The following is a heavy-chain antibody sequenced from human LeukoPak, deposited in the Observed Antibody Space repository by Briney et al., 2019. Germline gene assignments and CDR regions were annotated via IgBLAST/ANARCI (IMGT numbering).Heavy chain of an antibody. CDR1: GYTFTGYY. CDR2: INPNSGGT. D-gene: IGHD3-10*01. V-gene: IGHV1-2*02. J-gene: IGHJ4*02. CDR3: ARGGTGGGYFDY. Sequence: ASVKVSCKASGYTFTGYYMHWVRQAPGQGLEWMGWINPNSGGTNYAQKFQGRVTMTRDTSINTAYMELSRLRSDDAAVYYCARGGTGGGYFDYWGQGTLVTVSS.